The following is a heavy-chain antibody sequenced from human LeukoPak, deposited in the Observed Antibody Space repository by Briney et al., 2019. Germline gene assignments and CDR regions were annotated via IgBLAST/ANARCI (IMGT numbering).Heavy chain of an antibody. D-gene: IGHD5-12*01. J-gene: IGHJ4*02. V-gene: IGHV4-59*01. CDR1: GGSIRTYY. CDR3: ARGGGYASPIGY. CDR2: IYHSGST. Sequence: SETLSLPGTLLGGSIRTYYWTGFRNPPGKGLDGIGYIYHSGSTNYNPSLKSRVTISVDTSKNQFSLKLSSVTAADTAVYYCARGGGYASPIGYWGQGALVTVSS.